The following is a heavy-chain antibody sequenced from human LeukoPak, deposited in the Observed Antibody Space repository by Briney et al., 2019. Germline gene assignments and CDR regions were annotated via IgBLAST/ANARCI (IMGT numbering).Heavy chain of an antibody. J-gene: IGHJ4*02. V-gene: IGHV3-23*01. CDR3: AKDLEGYYYDSSGYYEIDY. D-gene: IGHD3-22*01. CDR2: ISGSGGST. Sequence: PGGSLRLSCAASGFTFSNYGIHWVRQAPGKGLEWVSAISGSGGSTYYADSVKGRFTISRDNSKNTLYLQMNSLRAEDTAVYYCAKDLEGYYYDSSGYYEIDYWGQGTLATVSS. CDR1: GFTFSNYG.